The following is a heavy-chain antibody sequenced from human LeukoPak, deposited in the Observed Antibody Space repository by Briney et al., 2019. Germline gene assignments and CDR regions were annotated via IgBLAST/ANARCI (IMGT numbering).Heavy chain of an antibody. Sequence: PGGSLRLSCAASGFTFSSYGMHWVRQAPGKGLEWVAVISYDGSNKYYADSVKGRFTISRDNSKNTLYLQMNSLRAEDTAVYYCAKDPRRWELLRWFDPWGQGTLVTVSS. V-gene: IGHV3-30*18. CDR3: AKDPRRWELLRWFDP. CDR2: ISYDGSNK. J-gene: IGHJ5*02. CDR1: GFTFSSYG. D-gene: IGHD1-26*01.